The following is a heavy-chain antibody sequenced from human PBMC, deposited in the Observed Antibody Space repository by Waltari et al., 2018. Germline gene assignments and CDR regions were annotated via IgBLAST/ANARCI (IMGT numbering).Heavy chain of an antibody. CDR1: GDSMSSTDC. D-gene: IGHD2-15*01. V-gene: IGHV4-4*02. CDR2: VRGDGRS. J-gene: IGHJ5*02. Sequence: QLQLQESGPGLVKPSGTLSLTCDVSGDSMSSTDCWSWVRQSPQKGLEWLGQVRGDGRSNYNPSVASRATVSLDTSNNQFSLRMTSATAADTAMYYCARDRGRGLYLDTWGPGTLVTVSP. CDR3: ARDRGRGLYLDT.